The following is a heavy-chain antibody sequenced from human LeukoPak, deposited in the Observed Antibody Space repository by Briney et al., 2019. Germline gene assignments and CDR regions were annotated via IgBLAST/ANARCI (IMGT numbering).Heavy chain of an antibody. CDR1: GFTFSSYA. CDR2: INHSGST. V-gene: IGHV4-34*01. D-gene: IGHD6-13*01. CDR3: ARDPSSSWFSWFDP. J-gene: IGHJ5*02. Sequence: GSLRLSCAASGFTFSSYAMSWVRQAPGKGLEWIGEINHSGSTNYNPSLKSRVTISVDTSKNQFSLKLSSVTAADTAVYYCARDPSSSWFSWFDPWGQGTLVTVSS.